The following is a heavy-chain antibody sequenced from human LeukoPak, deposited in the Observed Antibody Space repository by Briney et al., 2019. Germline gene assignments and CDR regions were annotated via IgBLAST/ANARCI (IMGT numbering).Heavy chain of an antibody. Sequence: GASVKVSCKASGYTFTGYYIHWVRQAPGQGLEWMGWINPNSGGTNYAQKFQGRVTMTRDTSISTAYMELSRLRSDDTAVYYCAREVSAYYDSSGYYYGYFDYWGQGTLVTVSS. J-gene: IGHJ4*02. D-gene: IGHD3-22*01. CDR1: GYTFTGYY. CDR3: AREVSAYYDSSGYYYGYFDY. CDR2: INPNSGGT. V-gene: IGHV1-2*02.